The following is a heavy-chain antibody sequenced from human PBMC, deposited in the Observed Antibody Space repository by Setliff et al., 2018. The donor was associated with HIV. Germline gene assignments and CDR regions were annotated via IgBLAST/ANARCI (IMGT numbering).Heavy chain of an antibody. D-gene: IGHD3-10*01. CDR1: RFTFSSYA. CDR3: AKVFGTYYFDY. V-gene: IGHV3-23*03. Sequence: LRLSCAASRFTFSSYAMSWVRQAPGKGLEWVSFIYSGGSTTYYADSVKGRFTISRDNSKNTLYLQMNSLRAEDTAVYYCAKVFGTYYFDYWGQGTLVTVSS. J-gene: IGHJ4*02. CDR2: IYSGGSTT.